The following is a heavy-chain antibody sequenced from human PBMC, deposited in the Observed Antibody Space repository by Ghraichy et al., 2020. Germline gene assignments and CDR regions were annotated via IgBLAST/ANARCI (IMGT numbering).Heavy chain of an antibody. V-gene: IGHV3-33*06. CDR3: AKLFPRIVVVPAAGMDV. CDR1: GFTFSSYG. D-gene: IGHD2-2*01. CDR2: IWYDGSNK. J-gene: IGHJ6*02. Sequence: GESLNISCAASGFTFSSYGMHWVRQAPGKGLEWVAVIWYDGSNKYYADSVKGRFTISRDNSKNTLYLQMNSLRAEDTAVYYCAKLFPRIVVVPAAGMDVWGQGTTVTVSS.